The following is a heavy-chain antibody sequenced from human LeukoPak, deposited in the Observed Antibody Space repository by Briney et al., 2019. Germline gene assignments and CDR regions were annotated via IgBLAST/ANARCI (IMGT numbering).Heavy chain of an antibody. Sequence: SVNVSCKASGGTFSSYAISWVRQAPGQGLEWMGGIIPIFGTANYAQKFQGRVTITADESTSTAYMELSSLRSEDTAVYYCARGPYYYDSSGYYPSYDYWGQGTLVTVSS. J-gene: IGHJ4*02. CDR1: GGTFSSYA. V-gene: IGHV1-69*13. D-gene: IGHD3-22*01. CDR2: IIPIFGTA. CDR3: ARGPYYYDSSGYYPSYDY.